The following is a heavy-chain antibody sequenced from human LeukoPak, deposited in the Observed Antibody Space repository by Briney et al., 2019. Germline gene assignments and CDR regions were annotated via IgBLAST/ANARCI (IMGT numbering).Heavy chain of an antibody. Sequence: PSETLSLTCAVYGGSFSGYYWSWIRQPPGKGLEWIGEINHSGSTNYNPSLKSRVTISVDTSKNQFSLKLSSVTAADTAVYYCASGRICSSTSCLRFDYWGQGTLVTVSS. CDR3: ASGRICSSTSCLRFDY. V-gene: IGHV4-34*01. D-gene: IGHD2-2*01. J-gene: IGHJ4*02. CDR1: GGSFSGYY. CDR2: INHSGST.